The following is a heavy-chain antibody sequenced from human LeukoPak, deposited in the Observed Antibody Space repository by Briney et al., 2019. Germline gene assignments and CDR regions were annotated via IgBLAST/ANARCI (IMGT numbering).Heavy chain of an antibody. CDR1: GVTFSGYY. J-gene: IGHJ6*02. V-gene: IGHV4-34*01. Sequence: PSETLSLTRAVYGVTFSGYYWSWIRQPPGKGLEWIGEINHSGSTNYNPSLESGVTISVDTSKSQFSLKLSTVTAADTAVYYCARGALYCSSTSCYNYYGMDVWGQGTTVTVSS. CDR3: ARGALYCSSTSCYNYYGMDV. CDR2: INHSGST. D-gene: IGHD2-2*02.